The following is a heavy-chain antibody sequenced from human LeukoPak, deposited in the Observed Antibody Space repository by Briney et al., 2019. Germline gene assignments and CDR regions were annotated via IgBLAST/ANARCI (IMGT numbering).Heavy chain of an antibody. CDR1: GFSFSNYA. CDR2: IIAGGGST. CDR3: ARAGIVVVPAVYDY. V-gene: IGHV3-23*01. Sequence: GGSLRLSCAASGFSFSNYAMSWVRQAPGKGLERGSGIIAGGGSTFYPASVKGRFTISRDNSKNTLYLQMHSLSAEDTAVYYCARAGIVVVPAVYDYWGQGTLVTVSS. D-gene: IGHD2-2*01. J-gene: IGHJ4*02.